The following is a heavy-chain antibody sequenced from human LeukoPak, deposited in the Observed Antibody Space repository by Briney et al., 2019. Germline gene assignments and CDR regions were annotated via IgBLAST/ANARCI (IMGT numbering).Heavy chain of an antibody. Sequence: SETLSLTCTVSGGSISSYYWSWIRQPPGKGLEWIGYIYYSGSTNYNPSLKSRVTISVETSKNHFSLKLSPVTAADTAVYYCARVLKSSGYPLLYYYYYMDVWGKGTTVTVPS. CDR2: IYYSGST. CDR1: GGSISSYY. J-gene: IGHJ6*03. D-gene: IGHD3-22*01. V-gene: IGHV4-59*12. CDR3: ARVLKSSGYPLLYYYYYMDV.